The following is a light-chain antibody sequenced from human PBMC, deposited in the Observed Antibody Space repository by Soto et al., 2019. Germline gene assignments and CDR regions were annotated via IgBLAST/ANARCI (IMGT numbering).Light chain of an antibody. CDR1: TGAVTSGHY. J-gene: IGLJ7*01. Sequence: QAVVTQEPSLTVSPGGTVTLTCGSSTGAVTSGHYPYWFQQKPGQAPRTLIYDTNNKHSWTPARFSGSLLGGNAALPLSFAQPDDEADYYCSLSYGSARPVFGRGTQLTVL. CDR3: SLSYGSARPV. V-gene: IGLV7-46*01. CDR2: DTN.